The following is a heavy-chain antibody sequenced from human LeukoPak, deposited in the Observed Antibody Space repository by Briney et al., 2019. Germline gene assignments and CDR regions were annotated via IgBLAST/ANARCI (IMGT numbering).Heavy chain of an antibody. CDR3: AREVPRYCIGGICLRNAFDI. V-gene: IGHV4-4*07. J-gene: IGHJ3*02. Sequence: SETLSLTCTVSGGSISSYYWSWIRQPAGKGLEWIGRIYTSGSTNYNPSLKSRVTMSVDTSKNQFSLKLSSVTAADTAVYYCAREVPRYCIGGICLRNAFDIWGQGTMVTVSS. CDR2: IYTSGST. D-gene: IGHD2-15*01. CDR1: GGSISSYY.